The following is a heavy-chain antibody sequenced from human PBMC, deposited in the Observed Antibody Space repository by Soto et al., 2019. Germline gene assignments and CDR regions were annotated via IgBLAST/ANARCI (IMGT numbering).Heavy chain of an antibody. J-gene: IGHJ4*02. CDR1: GFSLSTSGVG. CDR2: IYWDDDE. CDR3: AQKAGYFDY. Sequence: SGPTLVNPTQTLTLTCTFSGFSLSTSGVGVGWVRQPPGKALEWLALIYWDDDERYNPSLKSRLFITKDTSKNQVVLTMTNMDPVDAGTYYCAQKAGYFDYWGQGILVTVSS. V-gene: IGHV2-5*02.